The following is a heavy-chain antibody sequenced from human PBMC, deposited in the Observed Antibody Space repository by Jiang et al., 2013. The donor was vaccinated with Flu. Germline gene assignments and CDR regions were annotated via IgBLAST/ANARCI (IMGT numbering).Heavy chain of an antibody. D-gene: IGHD3-10*01. CDR3: AVLWFGELLYGSLGY. CDR2: IYPGDSDT. Sequence: WVRQMPGKGLEWMGIIYPGDSDTRYSPSFQGQVTISADKSISTAYLQWSSLKASDTAMYYCAVLWFGELLYGSLGYWGQGTLVTVSS. J-gene: IGHJ4*02. V-gene: IGHV5-51*01.